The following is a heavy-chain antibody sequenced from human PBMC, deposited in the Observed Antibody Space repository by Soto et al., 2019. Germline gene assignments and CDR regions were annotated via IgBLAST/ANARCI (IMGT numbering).Heavy chain of an antibody. CDR1: GYTFTAYP. CDR2: INAANGDT. J-gene: IGHJ4*02. CDR3: ARKDYYGAGVYYFDH. V-gene: IGHV1-3*01. Sequence: QVHLVQSGAEVKKPGASVKVSCKASGYTFTAYPMHWVRQAPGQRLEWMGWINAANGDTGYSQKFHDRVTFTRDTSATTVYMELSSLTSEDTAVYYCARKDYYGAGVYYFDHWGLGTLVTVSS. D-gene: IGHD3-10*01.